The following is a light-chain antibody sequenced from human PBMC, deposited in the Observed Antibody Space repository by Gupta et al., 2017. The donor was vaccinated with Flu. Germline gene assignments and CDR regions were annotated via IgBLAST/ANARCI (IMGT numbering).Light chain of an antibody. CDR1: QSLLHSNGYNY. V-gene: IGKV2-28*01. J-gene: IGKJ4*01. CDR2: SGS. Sequence: DIVMTQSPLSLPVTPGAPASISCSARQSLLHSNGYNYLHWYLQKPGQSPQLLISSGSNRASGVPDRFSGSGSGADFTLKISRVEAEDVGVYYCMQALQTPITFGGGTKVEIK. CDR3: MQALQTPIT.